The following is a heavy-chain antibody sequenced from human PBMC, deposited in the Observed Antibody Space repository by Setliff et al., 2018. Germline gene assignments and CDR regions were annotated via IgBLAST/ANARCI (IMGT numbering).Heavy chain of an antibody. CDR3: ARVDYYGSGSYYNFQH. Sequence: ASVKVSCKASGYTFTNYGVTWVRQAPGQGLEWMGWISAYNGNTNYAQKLQGRVTMTTDTSTSTAYMELSSLRSEDTAVYYCARVDYYGSGSYYNFQHWGQGTLVTVSS. J-gene: IGHJ1*01. CDR1: GYTFTNYG. CDR2: ISAYNGNT. V-gene: IGHV1-18*01. D-gene: IGHD3-10*01.